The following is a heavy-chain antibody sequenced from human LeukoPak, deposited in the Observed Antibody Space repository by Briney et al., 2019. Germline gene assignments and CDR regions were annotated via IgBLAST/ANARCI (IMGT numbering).Heavy chain of an antibody. CDR3: TRRAPTTYGHYLDS. D-gene: IGHD1-14*01. Sequence: SETLSLTCTVSGDSISSYYWSWIRQTPGKGLEWIGYIHTNGRTNYSPSLKSRVTMSGDSSKNQLSLMLTSVTAADTAVYYCTRRAPTTYGHYLDSWGQGTLVTVSS. V-gene: IGHV4-4*09. CDR2: IHTNGRT. CDR1: GDSISSYY. J-gene: IGHJ4*02.